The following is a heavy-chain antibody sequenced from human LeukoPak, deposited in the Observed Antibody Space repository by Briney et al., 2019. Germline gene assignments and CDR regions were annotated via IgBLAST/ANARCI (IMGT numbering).Heavy chain of an antibody. CDR1: GFTFSTYS. J-gene: IGHJ3*02. D-gene: IGHD3-3*02. Sequence: SGGSLRLSCSASGFTFSTYSMNWVRQAPGKGLEWVSSIGGSSRSIYYADSVKGRFTISRDNAKNSLYLQMNSLRAEDTAVYYCASDPFTISACDAFNIWGQGTVVTVSS. V-gene: IGHV3-21*01. CDR3: ASDPFTISACDAFNI. CDR2: IGGSSRSI.